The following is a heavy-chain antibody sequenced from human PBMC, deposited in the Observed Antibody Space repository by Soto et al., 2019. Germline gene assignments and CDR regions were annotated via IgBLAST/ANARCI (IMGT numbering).Heavy chain of an antibody. J-gene: IGHJ5*02. CDR2: ITSDGKSK. CDR1: GFNFTNHW. Sequence: PGGSLRLSCAASGFNFTNHWMHWVRQAPGKGLVWVSRITSDGKSKAYAESVKGRFAISRDNAKNTVYLQMNGLTVEDKAVYYCARESGDWPLNSFDPFGQRTLVTLSS. V-gene: IGHV3-74*01. D-gene: IGHD2-21*02. CDR3: ARESGDWPLNSFDP.